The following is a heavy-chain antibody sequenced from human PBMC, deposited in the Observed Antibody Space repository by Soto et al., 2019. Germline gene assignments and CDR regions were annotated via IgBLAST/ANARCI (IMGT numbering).Heavy chain of an antibody. J-gene: IGHJ4*02. CDR2: ISKDGSET. CDR1: GFTFSSHW. Sequence: EVYLVESGGDLVQPGGSLRLSCAASGFTFSSHWMNWVRQAPGKGLEWVAIISKDGSETKYVDSVRGRFAISRDNAKNSLYLQMDSLTGEDTALYFCAGGTGWLTDKWAPGTLVTVSS. CDR3: AGGTGWLTDK. D-gene: IGHD5-18*01. V-gene: IGHV3-7*04.